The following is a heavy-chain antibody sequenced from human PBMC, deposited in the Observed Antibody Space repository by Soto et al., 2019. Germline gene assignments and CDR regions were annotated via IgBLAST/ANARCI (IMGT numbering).Heavy chain of an antibody. V-gene: IGHV4-39*01. D-gene: IGHD5-12*01. J-gene: IGHJ3*02. Sequence: SETLSLTCTVSGGSISSSSYYWGWIRQPPGKGLEWIGSIYYSGSTYYNPSLKSRVTISVDTSKNQFSLKLSSVTAADTAVYYCARSIVATIARAAFDIWGQGTMVTVSS. CDR3: ARSIVATIARAAFDI. CDR2: IYYSGST. CDR1: GGSISSSSYY.